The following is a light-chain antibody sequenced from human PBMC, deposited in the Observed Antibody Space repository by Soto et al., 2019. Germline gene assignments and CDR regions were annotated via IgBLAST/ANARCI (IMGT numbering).Light chain of an antibody. CDR1: QSISDY. J-gene: IGKJ2*01. CDR3: QQSYTTANT. CDR2: GTS. Sequence: DIQMTQFPSSLSASVGDRVTITCRASQSISDYLNWYQKKPGKAPKLLIYGTSYLQSEVPSRFSGRGSGTDFTLTISSLQLEDFATYFRQQSYTTANTFGQGTRLEIK. V-gene: IGKV1-39*01.